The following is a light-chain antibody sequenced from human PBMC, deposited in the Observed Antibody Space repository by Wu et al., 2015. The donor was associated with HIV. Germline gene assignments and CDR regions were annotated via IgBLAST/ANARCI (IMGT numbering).Light chain of an antibody. CDR1: QSVSSY. CDR3: QHYGSSRVT. Sequence: EIVLTQSPATLSLSPGERATLSCRASQSVSSYLAWYQQKPGQAPRLLIYGASSRATGIPDRFSGRGSGTDFTLTISRLEPEDFAVYYCQHYGSSRVTFGQGTKLEIK. J-gene: IGKJ2*01. V-gene: IGKV3-20*01. CDR2: GAS.